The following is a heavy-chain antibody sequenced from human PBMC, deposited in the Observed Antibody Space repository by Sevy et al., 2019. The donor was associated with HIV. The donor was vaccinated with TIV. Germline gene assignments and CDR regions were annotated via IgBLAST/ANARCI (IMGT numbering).Heavy chain of an antibody. V-gene: IGHV1-18*01. J-gene: IGHJ4*02. CDR1: GYSFINYG. CDR3: ARAQYFYDSVSYYPLRGASDY. CDR2: ISTYTSKT. D-gene: IGHD3-10*01. Sequence: ASVKVSCMTSGYSFINYGITWVRQAPGQGLEWMGWISTYTSKTEYAEIFQGRVTMTTDTSTSTVYMELRSLRSDETGVYFCARAQYFYDSVSYYPLRGASDYWGQGTLVTVSS.